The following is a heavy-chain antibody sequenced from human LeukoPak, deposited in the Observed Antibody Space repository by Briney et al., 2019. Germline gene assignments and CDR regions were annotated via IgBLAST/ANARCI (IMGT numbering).Heavy chain of an antibody. J-gene: IGHJ4*02. Sequence: GGSLRLSCVTSGFSFSSYAMSWVRQAPGKGLEWVSGISAAGGNSFYADSVKGRFTISRDNSNNTLHLQMNNMRVEHTAVYYCAKTQVVYYFDYWGQGNLVTVSS. V-gene: IGHV3-23*01. CDR1: GFSFSSYA. CDR3: AKTQVVYYFDY. D-gene: IGHD2-8*02. CDR2: ISAAGGNS.